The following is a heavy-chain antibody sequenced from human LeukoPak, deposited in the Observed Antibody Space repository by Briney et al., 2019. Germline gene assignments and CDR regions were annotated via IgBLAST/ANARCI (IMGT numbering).Heavy chain of an antibody. Sequence: MSSETLSLTCTVSGGSISSSSYYWGWIRQPPGKGLEWIGSIYYSGSTYYNPSLKSRVTISVDTSKNQFSLKLSSVTAADTAVYYCARQSGYCSSTSCYADKVDYWGQGTLVTVSS. CDR2: IYYSGST. V-gene: IGHV4-39*01. J-gene: IGHJ4*02. CDR1: GGSISSSSYY. D-gene: IGHD2-2*01. CDR3: ARQSGYCSSTSCYADKVDY.